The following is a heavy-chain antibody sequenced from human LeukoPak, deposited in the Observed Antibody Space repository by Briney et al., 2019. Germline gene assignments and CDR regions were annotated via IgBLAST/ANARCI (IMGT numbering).Heavy chain of an antibody. D-gene: IGHD3-22*01. V-gene: IGHV4-61*02. CDR2: IYITGST. CDR3: ARVHYYDNSGYWFFDY. J-gene: IGHJ4*02. CDR1: NGSISSDTYC. Sequence: ASETLSLTCTVSNGSISSDTYCWSWIRQSAGKGLEWIGRIYITGSTNYNPSLKSRVSMSLDTSKNQLSLKLSSVTAADTAVYYCARVHYYDNSGYWFFDYWGQGTLVTVSS.